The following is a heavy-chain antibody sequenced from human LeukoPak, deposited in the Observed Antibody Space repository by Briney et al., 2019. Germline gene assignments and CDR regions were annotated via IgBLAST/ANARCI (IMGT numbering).Heavy chain of an antibody. CDR1: GGTFNNYA. Sequence: ASVTVSCKASGGTFNNYAVSWVRQAPGQGPEWMGRIIPMLEIANYAQNFQGRVTITADKSTSTVYMELSSLRSEDTAVYYCASGTYYYDSGGYYEYFQQWGQGTLVTVSS. D-gene: IGHD3-22*01. CDR3: ASGTYYYDSGGYYEYFQQ. V-gene: IGHV1-69*04. CDR2: IIPMLEIA. J-gene: IGHJ1*01.